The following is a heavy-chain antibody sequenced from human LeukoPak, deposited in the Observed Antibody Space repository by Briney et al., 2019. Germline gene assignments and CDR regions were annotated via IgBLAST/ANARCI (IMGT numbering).Heavy chain of an antibody. Sequence: GESLKISCKGSGYSFNTYWIGWVRQMPGKGLEWMGIIYPGDSDTKYSPSFQGQVTISADKSISTAYLQWSSLKASDTAMYYCARYLYGSGSYYFDYWGQGALVTVSS. CDR1: GYSFNTYW. CDR3: ARYLYGSGSYYFDY. CDR2: IYPGDSDT. D-gene: IGHD3-10*01. J-gene: IGHJ4*02. V-gene: IGHV5-51*01.